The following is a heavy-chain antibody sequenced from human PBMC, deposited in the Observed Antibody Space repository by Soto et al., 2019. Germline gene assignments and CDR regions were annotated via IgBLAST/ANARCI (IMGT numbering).Heavy chain of an antibody. D-gene: IGHD6-25*01. CDR1: GGSITTYY. J-gene: IGHJ6*02. CDR3: ARDEAAYPV. V-gene: IGHV4-59*01. Sequence: QVQLQESGPGLVKPSETLSLTCTVSGGSITTYYWTWIRQPPGKGLEWIGYSHVIGNTNHNPSLKSRVTISVDTSKNQLSLKLTSVTAADTAVYYCARDEAAYPVWGQGTTVTVSS. CDR2: SHVIGNT.